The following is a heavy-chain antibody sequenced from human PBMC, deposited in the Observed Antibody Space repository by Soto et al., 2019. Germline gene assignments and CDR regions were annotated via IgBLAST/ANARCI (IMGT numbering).Heavy chain of an antibody. CDR1: GGSISSSSYY. D-gene: IGHD3-9*01. V-gene: IGHV4-39*01. Sequence: PSETLSLTCTVSGGSISSSSYYWGWIRQPPGKGLEWIGSIYYSGSTYYNPSLKSRVTTSVDTSKNQFSLKLSSVTAADTAVYYCARLGPNPPQHYFDDPGLPGWIDFRGPGTLVTLSS. CDR2: IYYSGST. CDR3: ARLGPNPPQHYFDDPGLPGWIDF. J-gene: IGHJ5*01.